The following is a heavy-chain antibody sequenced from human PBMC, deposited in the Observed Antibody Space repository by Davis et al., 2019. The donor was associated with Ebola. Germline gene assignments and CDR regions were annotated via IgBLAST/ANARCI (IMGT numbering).Heavy chain of an antibody. D-gene: IGHD1-7*01. CDR1: GFTFSSYS. V-gene: IGHV3-21*01. CDR2: ISSSSSYI. Sequence: GGSLRLSCAASGFTFSSYSMNWVRQAPGKGLEWVSSISSSSSYIYYADSVKGRFTISRDNAKNSLYLQMNSLRDEDTAVYYCARDSNWNYRQVDYWGQGTLVTVSS. CDR3: ARDSNWNYRQVDY. J-gene: IGHJ4*02.